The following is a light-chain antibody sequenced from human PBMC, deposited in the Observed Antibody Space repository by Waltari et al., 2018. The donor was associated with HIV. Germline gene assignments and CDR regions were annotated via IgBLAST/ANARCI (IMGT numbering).Light chain of an antibody. CDR2: DNT. Sequence: QSVLSQPPSVSGAPGQRVTISCAGSGSNIGAGFDVHWYKQIPGTVPILLIYDNTNRPSGVPARFSGAKSGTSASLAITGLQAEDEATYYCLSYDRSLRFVFGSGTKVSVL. CDR1: GSNIGAGFD. CDR3: LSYDRSLRFV. V-gene: IGLV1-40*01. J-gene: IGLJ1*01.